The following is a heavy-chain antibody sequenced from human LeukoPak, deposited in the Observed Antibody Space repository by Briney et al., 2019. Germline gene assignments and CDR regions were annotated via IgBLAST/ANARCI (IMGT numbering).Heavy chain of an antibody. CDR1: GFTFSSYS. Sequence: GGSLRLSCAASGFTFSSYSMSWVRQAPGKGLEWVSSITSSSSYIYYADSVKGRFTISRDNSKNTLYLQMNSLRAEDTAVYYCAKFLSRMIFGVGIGGGPFDYWGQGPLVTVSS. V-gene: IGHV3-21*04. CDR3: AKFLSRMIFGVGIGGGPFDY. J-gene: IGHJ4*02. D-gene: IGHD3-3*01. CDR2: ITSSSSYI.